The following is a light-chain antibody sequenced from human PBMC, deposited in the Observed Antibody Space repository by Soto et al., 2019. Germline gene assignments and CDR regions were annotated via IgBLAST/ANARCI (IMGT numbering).Light chain of an antibody. Sequence: QSALTQPPSASGSPGQSVTISCTGTSSDVGGYNYVSWYQQHPGKAPKLMIYEVSKRPSGVPDRFSGSKSGNTASLTVSGLQAEDEADYYSSSYAGSNNRVFGTGTKLTVL. V-gene: IGLV2-8*01. J-gene: IGLJ1*01. CDR1: SSDVGGYNY. CDR3: SSYAGSNNRV. CDR2: EVS.